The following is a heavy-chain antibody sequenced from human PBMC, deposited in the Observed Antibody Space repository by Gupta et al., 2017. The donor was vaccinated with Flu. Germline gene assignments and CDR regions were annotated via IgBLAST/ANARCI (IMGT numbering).Heavy chain of an antibody. Sequence: EVQLVQSGAEVKKPGESLKISCKGSGYSFSTSWIGWVRQMPGKGLEWVGIIYPGDSDTRYSTYGQGQVTISAEKSISTAYLQWSSLKASENAMEYCAVSEMEKYVIRWGAFDIGGQGTMVTVSS. CDR3: AVSEMEKYVIRWGAFDI. CDR2: IYPGDSDT. D-gene: IGHD4-23*01. J-gene: IGHJ3*02. CDR1: GYSFSTSW. V-gene: IGHV5-51*03.